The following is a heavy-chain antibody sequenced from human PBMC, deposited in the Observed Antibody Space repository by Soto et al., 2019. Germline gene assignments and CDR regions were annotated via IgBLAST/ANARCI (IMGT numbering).Heavy chain of an antibody. V-gene: IGHV1-3*01. CDR2: INAGNGNT. J-gene: IGHJ4*02. D-gene: IGHD1-26*01. CDR3: ARDVGATGD. CDR1: GYTFTSYA. Sequence: QVQLVQSGAEVKKPGASVKVSCKASGYTFTSYAMHWVRQAPGQRLEWMGWINAGNGNTKYSQKFQGRVTITRDTCARTAYMELSGLSSADTAVYYCARDVGATGDWGGGTVVTVAS.